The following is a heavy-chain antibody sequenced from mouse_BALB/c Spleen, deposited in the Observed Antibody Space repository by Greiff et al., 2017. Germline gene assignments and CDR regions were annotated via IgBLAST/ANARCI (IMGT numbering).Heavy chain of an antibody. CDR2: IRNKANGYTT. CDR3: ARERGGNYLYYFDY. Sequence: EVQVVESGGGLVQPGGSLRLSCATSGFTFTAYYMSWVRQPPGKALEWLGFIRNKANGYTTEYSASVKGRFTISRDNSQSILYLQMNTLRAEDSATYYCARERGGNYLYYFDYWGQGTTLTVSS. D-gene: IGHD2-1*01. CDR1: GFTFTAYY. V-gene: IGHV7-3*02. J-gene: IGHJ2*01.